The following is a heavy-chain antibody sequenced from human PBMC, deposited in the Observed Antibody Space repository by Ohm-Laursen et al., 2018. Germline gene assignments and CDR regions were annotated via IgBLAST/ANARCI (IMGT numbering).Heavy chain of an antibody. D-gene: IGHD3-22*01. CDR3: AKDIREYYYDSSGPGDAFDI. V-gene: IGHV3-9*01. J-gene: IGHJ3*02. CDR1: GFTFDDYA. Sequence: SSLRLSCAASGFTFDDYAMHWVRQAPGKGLEWVSGISWNSGSIGYADSVKGRFTISRDNAKNSLYLQMNSLRAEDTALYYCAKDIREYYYDSSGPGDAFDIWGQGTMVTVSS. CDR2: ISWNSGSI.